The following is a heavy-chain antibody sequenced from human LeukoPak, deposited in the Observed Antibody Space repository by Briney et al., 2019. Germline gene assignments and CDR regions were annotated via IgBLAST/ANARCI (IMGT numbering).Heavy chain of an antibody. CDR2: IIVGGGRR. V-gene: IGHV3-23*01. J-gene: IGHJ4*02. Sequence: PGGSLRLSCAASGFTFGSHAMNWVRQAPGKGLEWVSSIIVGGGRRNYADSVKGRFTISRDDSRNTLSLEMNTLRAEDTAVYYCAKNQGSWYFDNWGQGALVTVSS. CDR1: GFTFGSHA. D-gene: IGHD6-13*01. CDR3: AKNQGSWYFDN.